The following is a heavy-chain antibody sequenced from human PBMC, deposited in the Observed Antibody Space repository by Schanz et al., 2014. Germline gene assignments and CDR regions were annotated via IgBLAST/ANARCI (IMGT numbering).Heavy chain of an antibody. J-gene: IGHJ3*02. V-gene: IGHV1-18*01. CDR2: ITAYNGDT. CDR1: GYTFTSHG. D-gene: IGHD5-18*01. Sequence: QVQLVQSGAAVKKPGASVKVSCKASGYTFTSHGISWVRQAPGQGLEWMGWITAYNGDTNYALKLQGRVTMTTDTSTGTAYMELRSLRSDDTALYYCTRGGDSYALSAFDIWGQGTMVTVSS. CDR3: TRGGDSYALSAFDI.